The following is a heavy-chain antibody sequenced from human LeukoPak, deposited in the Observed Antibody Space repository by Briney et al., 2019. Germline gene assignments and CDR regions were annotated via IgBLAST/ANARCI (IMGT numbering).Heavy chain of an antibody. D-gene: IGHD3-3*01. Sequence: SLKVSCTASVGTFSSYAISRVRQAPGHRVECMGRIITTFGIANYAQKFHGRVTITADKSTSTAYMELSSLRSEDTAVYYCASHIRFLEWSYFDYWGQGTLVIVSS. J-gene: IGHJ4*02. V-gene: IGHV1-69*04. CDR3: ASHIRFLEWSYFDY. CDR1: VGTFSSYA. CDR2: IITTFGIA.